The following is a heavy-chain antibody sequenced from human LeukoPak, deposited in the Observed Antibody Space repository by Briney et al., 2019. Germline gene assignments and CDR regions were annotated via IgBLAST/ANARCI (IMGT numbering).Heavy chain of an antibody. CDR2: FDPEDGKT. D-gene: IGHD6-13*01. CDR1: GYTLTELS. CDR3: ATDHPRPIIAAAGTYYGMDV. V-gene: IGHV1-24*01. J-gene: IGHJ6*02. Sequence: GASVKVPCKVSGYTLTELSMHWVRQAPGKGLEWMGGFDPEDGKTIYAQKFQGRVTMTEDTSTDTAYMELSSLRSEDTAVYYCATDHPRPIIAAAGTYYGMDVWGQGTTVTVSS.